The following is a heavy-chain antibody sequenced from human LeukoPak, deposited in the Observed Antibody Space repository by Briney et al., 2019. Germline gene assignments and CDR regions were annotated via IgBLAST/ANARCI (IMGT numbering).Heavy chain of an antibody. CDR2: IKQDGSEK. CDR1: GFTFTSNW. D-gene: IGHD6-19*01. J-gene: IGHJ4*02. V-gene: IGHV3-7*03. CDR3: ARGGWYGDY. Sequence: GGSLRLSCAASGFTFTSNWMSWVRQAPGKGLEWVANIKQDGSEKYYVDSVKGRFTISRDNAKNSLSLQMNSLRVGDTAVYYCARGGWYGDYWGQGTLVTVSS.